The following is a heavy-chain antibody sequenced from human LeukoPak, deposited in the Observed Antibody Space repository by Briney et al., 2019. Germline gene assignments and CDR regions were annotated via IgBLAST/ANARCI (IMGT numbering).Heavy chain of an antibody. J-gene: IGHJ4*02. CDR2: IYYSGDT. CDR3: ARAPRHTNSWYYFDY. Sequence: SETLSLTCTVPGGSLSSGDYYWSWIRQHPGKGLEWIGYIYYSGDTYYNPSLKSRVTISMDTSGNQFSLKLSSVTAADTAVYYCARAPRHTNSWYYFDYWGQGTLVSVSS. V-gene: IGHV4-31*02. D-gene: IGHD2-2*01. CDR1: GGSLSSGDYY.